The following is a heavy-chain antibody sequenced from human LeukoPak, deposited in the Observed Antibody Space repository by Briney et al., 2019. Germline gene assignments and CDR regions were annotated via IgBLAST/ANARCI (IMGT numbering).Heavy chain of an antibody. J-gene: IGHJ4*02. CDR2: ISSSSSTI. D-gene: IGHD6-19*01. CDR1: GFTFSSHS. CDR3: AKDPSSDWRY. Sequence: PGGSLRLSCAASGFTFSSHSMNWVRQAPGKGLEWVSYISSSSSTIYYADSVKGRFTISRDNAKNSLYLQMNSLRAEDTAVYYCAKDPSSDWRYWGQGTLVTVSS. V-gene: IGHV3-48*01.